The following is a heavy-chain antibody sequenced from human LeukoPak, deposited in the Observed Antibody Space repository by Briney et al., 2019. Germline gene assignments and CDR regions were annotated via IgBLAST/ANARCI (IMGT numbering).Heavy chain of an antibody. J-gene: IGHJ4*02. V-gene: IGHV1-8*01. D-gene: IGHD3-22*01. CDR3: ARDHRGYYYNY. CDR1: GYTFTSYD. CDR2: MNPNSGNT. Sequence: ASVKVSCKASGYTFTSYDINWVRQATGQGLEWMGWMNPNSGNTGYAQKFQGRVTMTTDTSTSTAYMELRSLRSDDTAVYYCARDHRGYYYNYWGQGTLVTVSS.